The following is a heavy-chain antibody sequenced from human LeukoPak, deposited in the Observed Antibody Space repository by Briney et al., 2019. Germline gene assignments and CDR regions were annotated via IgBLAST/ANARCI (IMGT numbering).Heavy chain of an antibody. J-gene: IGHJ5*02. CDR1: GGSISSYY. D-gene: IGHD3-3*01. CDR2: IYYSGST. V-gene: IGHV4-59*08. CDR3: ARGSVLRFLEWLLRNWFDP. Sequence: SETLSLTCTVSGGSISSYYWSWIRQPPGKGLEWIGYIYYSGSTNYNPSLKSRVTISVDTSKNQFSLKLSSVTAADTAVYYCARGSVLRFLEWLLRNWFDPWGQGTLVTVSS.